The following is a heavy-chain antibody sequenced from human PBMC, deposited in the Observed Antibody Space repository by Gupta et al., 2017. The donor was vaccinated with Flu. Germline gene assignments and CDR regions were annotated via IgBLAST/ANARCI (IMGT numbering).Heavy chain of an antibody. Sequence: EVQLVESGGGFVQPGGSLRLSCVASGFTLSGCWMDWVRQAPGKGLVWISHINSDGRSTTYADSVDGRFTIARDNAKNTLYLQMNSLRVEDTAVYYCGRSSSGWSVGYNYGMDVWGQGATVTVSS. D-gene: IGHD6-19*01. CDR1: GFTLSGCW. V-gene: IGHV3-74*03. J-gene: IGHJ6*02. CDR2: INSDGRST. CDR3: GRSSSGWSVGYNYGMDV.